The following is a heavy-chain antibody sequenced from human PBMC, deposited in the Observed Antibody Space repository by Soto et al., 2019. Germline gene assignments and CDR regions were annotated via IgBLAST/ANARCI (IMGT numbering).Heavy chain of an antibody. Sequence: SETLSLTCTVSGGSISSSSYYWGWIRQPPGKGLEWIGSIYYSGSTYYNPSLKSRVTISVDTSKNQFSLKLSSVTAADTAVYYCARQFVAATYDAFDIWGQGTMVTVSS. V-gene: IGHV4-39*01. CDR1: GGSISSSSYY. J-gene: IGHJ3*02. D-gene: IGHD6-19*01. CDR2: IYYSGST. CDR3: ARQFVAATYDAFDI.